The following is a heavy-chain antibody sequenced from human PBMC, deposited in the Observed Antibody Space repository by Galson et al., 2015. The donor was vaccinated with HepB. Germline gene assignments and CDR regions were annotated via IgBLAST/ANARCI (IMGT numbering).Heavy chain of an antibody. V-gene: IGHV1-46*01. CDR3: ARGDLAYCGGDCLIGPYYFDY. J-gene: IGHJ4*02. Sequence: SVKVSCKASGYTFTSYYMHWVRQAPGQGLEWMGIINPSGGSTSYAQKFQGRVTMTRDTSTSTVYMELSSLRSEDTAVYYCARGDLAYCGGDCLIGPYYFDYWGQGTLVTVSS. CDR1: GYTFTSYY. D-gene: IGHD2-21*02. CDR2: INPSGGST.